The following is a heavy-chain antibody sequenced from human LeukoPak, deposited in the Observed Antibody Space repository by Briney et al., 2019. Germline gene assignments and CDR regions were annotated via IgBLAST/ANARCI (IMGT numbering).Heavy chain of an antibody. V-gene: IGHV1-2*02. CDR2: INPNSGGT. Sequence: ASVKVSCKASGYTFTGYYMHWVRQAPGQGLEWMGWINPNSGGTNYAQKFQGRVTMTRDTSISTAYMELSRLRSDDTAVYYCAREMRYSSGWIGAVDYWGQGTLVTVSS. J-gene: IGHJ4*02. CDR1: GYTFTGYY. CDR3: AREMRYSSGWIGAVDY. D-gene: IGHD6-19*01.